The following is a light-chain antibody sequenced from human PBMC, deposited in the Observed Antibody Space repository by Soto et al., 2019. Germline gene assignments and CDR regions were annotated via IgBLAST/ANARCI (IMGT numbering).Light chain of an antibody. Sequence: QSALTQPASVSGSPGQSITISCTGTSSDVGSYNLDSWYQQHPGKAPKFMIYEGTKRPSGVSNRFSGSKSGNTASLTISGLQAEDEADYYCCSYAGSRHYVFGTGTKLTVL. V-gene: IGLV2-23*01. CDR3: CSYAGSRHYV. J-gene: IGLJ1*01. CDR1: SSDVGSYNL. CDR2: EGT.